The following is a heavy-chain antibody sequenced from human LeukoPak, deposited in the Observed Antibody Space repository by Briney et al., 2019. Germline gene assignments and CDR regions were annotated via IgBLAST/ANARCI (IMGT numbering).Heavy chain of an antibody. Sequence: PSETLSLTCTVSGGFFSSNGYYWGWIRLPPGKGLEWIGSILYSGPTYNNPSLKSRVTMSVDTSKNQFSLRLNSVTAADTAVYVCARHVGGGYWYFNLWGRGAQVTVSS. D-gene: IGHD2-15*01. CDR2: ILYSGPT. J-gene: IGHJ2*01. CDR1: GGFFSSNGYY. CDR3: ARHVGGGYWYFNL. V-gene: IGHV4-39*01.